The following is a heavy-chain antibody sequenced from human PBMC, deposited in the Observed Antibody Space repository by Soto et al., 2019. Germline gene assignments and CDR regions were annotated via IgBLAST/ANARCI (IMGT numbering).Heavy chain of an antibody. CDR1: GGSISSGGYY. CDR3: ARDKTGYGSGSYFLSWFDP. J-gene: IGHJ5*02. Sequence: QVQLQESGPGLVKPSQTLSLTCTVSGGSISSGGYYWSWIRQHPGKGLEWIGYIYYSGSTYYNPSLKSRVTISVDMSKNQFSLKLSSVTAADTAVYYCARDKTGYGSGSYFLSWFDPWGQGTLVTVSS. D-gene: IGHD3-10*01. CDR2: IYYSGST. V-gene: IGHV4-31*03.